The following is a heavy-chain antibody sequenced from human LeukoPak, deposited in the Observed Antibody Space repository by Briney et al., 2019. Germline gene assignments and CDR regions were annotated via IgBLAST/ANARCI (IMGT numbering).Heavy chain of an antibody. CDR2: IYTGGST. Sequence: GGSLRLSCAASGFTVSSNYMTWVRQAPGRGLEWVSVIYTGGSTYHADSVKGRFTLSRDNSKNTLYLQMSSLRVEDTAVYYCATHSGGYWGQGTLVTVSS. V-gene: IGHV3-66*01. D-gene: IGHD4-23*01. CDR1: GFTVSSNY. J-gene: IGHJ4*02. CDR3: ATHSGGY.